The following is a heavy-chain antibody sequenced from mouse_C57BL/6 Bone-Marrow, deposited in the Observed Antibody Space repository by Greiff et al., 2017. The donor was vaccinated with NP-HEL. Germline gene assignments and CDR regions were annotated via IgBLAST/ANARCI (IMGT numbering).Heavy chain of an antibody. CDR2: IDPSDSYT. V-gene: IGHV1-69*01. D-gene: IGHD2-4*01. J-gene: IGHJ3*01. CDR3: ARGIYYDYSWFAY. Sequence: VQLQQPGAELVMPGASVKLSCKASGYTFTSYWMHWVKQRPGQGLEWIGEIDPSDSYTNYHQKFKGKSTLTEDTSSSTAYMQRSSLTSEDSAVYYCARGIYYDYSWFAYWGQGTLVTVSA. CDR1: GYTFTSYW.